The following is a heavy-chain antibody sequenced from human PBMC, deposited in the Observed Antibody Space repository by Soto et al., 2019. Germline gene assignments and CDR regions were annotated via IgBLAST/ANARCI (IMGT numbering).Heavy chain of an antibody. V-gene: IGHV4-30-4*08. D-gene: IGHD1-1*01. CDR1: GGSFRNYY. CDR2: IFYSGTT. Sequence: PSETLSLTCGVYGGSFRNYYWIWVRQPPGKGLEWIGHIFYSGTTYYNPSLKSRLTISVDTSKNHFSLRLTSVTAADTAVYYCARDLWVEPELYYYGMDVWGQGTTVTVSS. J-gene: IGHJ6*02. CDR3: ARDLWVEPELYYYGMDV.